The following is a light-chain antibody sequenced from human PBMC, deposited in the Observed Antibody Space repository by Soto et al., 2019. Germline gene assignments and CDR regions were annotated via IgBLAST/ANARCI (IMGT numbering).Light chain of an antibody. CDR3: SSYTITTALV. CDR2: EVS. J-gene: IGLJ1*01. V-gene: IGLV2-14*01. CDR1: SSDVGGYNF. Sequence: SVLTQPASVSGSPGQSITISCTGTSSDVGGYNFVSWYQYHPGKAPKLLIYEVSNRPSGVSDRFSGSKTGNTASLTISGLQPEDEADYYCSSYTITTALVFGSGTKVTVL.